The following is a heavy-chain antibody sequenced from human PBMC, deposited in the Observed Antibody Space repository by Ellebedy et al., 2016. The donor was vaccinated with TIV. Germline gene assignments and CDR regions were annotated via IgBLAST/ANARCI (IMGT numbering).Heavy chain of an antibody. V-gene: IGHV3-53*01. D-gene: IGHD6-13*01. Sequence: GESLKISXAASGFTVSSNYMSWVRQAPGKGREWVSVIYCGGGTSYAESVKGRFTISRDNSKNTIYLQMNSLRAEDTAVYYCARGGDSSHWYEFDHWGQGTLVTVSA. CDR2: IYCGGGT. CDR1: GFTVSSNY. J-gene: IGHJ4*02. CDR3: ARGGDSSHWYEFDH.